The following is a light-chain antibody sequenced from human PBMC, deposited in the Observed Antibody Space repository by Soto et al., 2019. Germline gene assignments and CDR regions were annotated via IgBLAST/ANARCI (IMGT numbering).Light chain of an antibody. V-gene: IGKV3-15*01. CDR1: QTVSRN. J-gene: IGKJ1*01. CDR2: GAS. CDR3: QHYYNWPRT. Sequence: IMMTQSPATLSVSPGERATLSCRSSQTVSRNLAWYQQKPGQAPRLLFYGASTRATGIPARFSGSGSGTEFTLTISSLQSEDFAVYYCQHYYNWPRTFGQGTKVDI.